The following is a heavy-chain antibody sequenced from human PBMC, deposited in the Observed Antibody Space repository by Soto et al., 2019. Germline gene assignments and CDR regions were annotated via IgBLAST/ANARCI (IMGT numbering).Heavy chain of an antibody. CDR3: ARSMYYTDGSNYSPLYS. D-gene: IGHD3-22*01. CDR1: GGSVSSGNYY. J-gene: IGHJ4*02. V-gene: IGHV4-61*01. CDR2: LYYTENT. Sequence: QVQLQESGPGLVKPSETLSLTCTVSGGSVSSGNYYWSWIRQPPGKGLEWIGYLYYTENTNYNTSLRSRVSTSIDASKNQFPPRLSSVPAADTAVYYCARSMYYTDGSNYSPLYSWGKRTLATVSS.